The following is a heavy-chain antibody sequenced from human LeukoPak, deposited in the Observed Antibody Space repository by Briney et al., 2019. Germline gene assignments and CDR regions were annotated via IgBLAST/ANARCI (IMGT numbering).Heavy chain of an antibody. CDR3: ARGGSGWYPGGYYFDY. J-gene: IGHJ4*02. V-gene: IGHV4-59*01. Sequence: SETLSLTCTVSGGSISSYYWSWIRQPPGKGLEWIGYIYYSGSTNYNPSLKSRVTISVDTSKNQFSLKLSSVTAADTAVYYCARGGSGWYPGGYYFDYWGQGTLVTVSS. CDR2: IYYSGST. CDR1: GGSISSYY. D-gene: IGHD6-19*01.